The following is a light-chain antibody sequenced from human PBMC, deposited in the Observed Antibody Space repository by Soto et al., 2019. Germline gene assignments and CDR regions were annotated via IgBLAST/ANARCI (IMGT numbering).Light chain of an antibody. CDR2: GTS. CDR3: QQSYRSPLN. CDR1: QNISHF. Sequence: DIQMTQSPLSLSASVGESVTITCRASQNISHFLNWYQQKPGKPPRLLIFGTSNLQSGVPSRFKGSRSKTDFSLTISGLKPEDFSTYICQQSYRSPLNFGPGTRVA. V-gene: IGKV1-39*01. J-gene: IGKJ3*01.